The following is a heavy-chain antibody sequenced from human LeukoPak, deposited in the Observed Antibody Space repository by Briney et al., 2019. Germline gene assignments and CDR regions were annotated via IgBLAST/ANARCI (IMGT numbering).Heavy chain of an antibody. CDR1: GFTFRSYW. Sequence: PGGSLRLSCAASGFTFRSYWMHWVRQAPGKGLMWVARIRSDGSSISYADSVKGRFTISRDNAKNTLYLQMNSLRVEDTAVYYCVRDLEYSSSRYFDYWGQGTLVTVSS. J-gene: IGHJ4*02. V-gene: IGHV3-74*01. CDR3: VRDLEYSSSRYFDY. CDR2: IRSDGSSI. D-gene: IGHD6-6*01.